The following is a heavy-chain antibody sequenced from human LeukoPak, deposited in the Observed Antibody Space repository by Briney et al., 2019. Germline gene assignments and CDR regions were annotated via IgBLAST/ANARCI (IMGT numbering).Heavy chain of an antibody. D-gene: IGHD5-18*01. V-gene: IGHV4-39*01. CDR3: ARGVIDDTASFACDY. CDR1: GGSISSSYYY. J-gene: IGHJ4*02. CDR2: IYYSGST. Sequence: PSETLSLTCTVSGGSISSSYYYWGWIRQPPGKGLEWIGSIYYSGSTYYNPSLKSRVTISVDTSKNQFSLKLRSVTAADTAVYYCARGVIDDTASFACDYWGQGTLVTVSS.